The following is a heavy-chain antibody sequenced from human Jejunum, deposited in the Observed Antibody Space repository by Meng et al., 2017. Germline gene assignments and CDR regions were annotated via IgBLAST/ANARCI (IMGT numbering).Heavy chain of an antibody. V-gene: IGHV1-69*01. J-gene: IGHJ4*02. CDR3: ARGRVSYQLETRLAY. CDR1: EVTFRSFA. CDR2: IIPYIGRA. D-gene: IGHD1-1*01. Sequence: QGSLVQLGLEGKKPCSSVKVSCRAAEVTFRSFAISWVRQAPGQGLEWMGGIIPYIGRASYAQNFRGRLTITADESTSTAYLEVSSLRSEDTAVYFCARGRVSYQLETRLAYWGQGTLVTVSS.